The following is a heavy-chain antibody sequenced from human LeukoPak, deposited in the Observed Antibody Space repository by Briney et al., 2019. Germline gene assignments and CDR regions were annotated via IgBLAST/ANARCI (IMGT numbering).Heavy chain of an antibody. CDR3: ARDGPSGCFDP. CDR1: GGSFSGYY. J-gene: IGHJ5*02. Sequence: PSETLSLTCAVYGGSFSGYYWSWIRQPPGKGLEWIGEINHSGSTNYNPSLKSRVTISVDTSKNQFSLKLSSVTAADTAVYYCARDGPSGCFDPWGQGTLVTVS. CDR2: INHSGST. V-gene: IGHV4-34*01. D-gene: IGHD3-10*01.